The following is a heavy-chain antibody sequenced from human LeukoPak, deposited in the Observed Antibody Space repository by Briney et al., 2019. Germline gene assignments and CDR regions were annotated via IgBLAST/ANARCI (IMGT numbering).Heavy chain of an antibody. CDR1: GYTFTSYG. J-gene: IGHJ6*03. CDR2: MNPNSGNT. Sequence: GASVKVSCKASGYTFTSYGISWVRQATGQGLEWMGWMNPNSGNTGYAQKFQGRVTITRNTSISTAYMELSSLRSEDTAVYYCARTSSSWKSSYYYYMDVWGKGTTVTVSS. D-gene: IGHD6-13*01. CDR3: ARTSSSWKSSYYYYMDV. V-gene: IGHV1-8*03.